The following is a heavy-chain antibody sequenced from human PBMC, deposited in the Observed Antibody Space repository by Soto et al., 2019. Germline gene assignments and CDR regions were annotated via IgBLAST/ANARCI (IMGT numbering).Heavy chain of an antibody. D-gene: IGHD2-2*01. Sequence: PLEILSLTCTVSGGSISSGGCYWSWIRQHPGKGLEWIGYIYYSGITYYKPSLNSRVTVSVDTSKNQFSLKVTSVTAADTAVYYCARLHGYCISSSCHGHYAMDVWGQGTTVTVSS. J-gene: IGHJ6*02. V-gene: IGHV4-39*01. CDR2: IYYSGIT. CDR3: ARLHGYCISSSCHGHYAMDV. CDR1: GGSISSGGCY.